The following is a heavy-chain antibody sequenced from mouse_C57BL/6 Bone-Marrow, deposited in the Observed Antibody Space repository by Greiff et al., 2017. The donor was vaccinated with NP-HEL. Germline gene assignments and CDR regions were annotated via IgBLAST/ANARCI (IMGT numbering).Heavy chain of an antibody. CDR3: ARRSTTEYYFDY. J-gene: IGHJ2*01. D-gene: IGHD1-1*01. V-gene: IGHV5-12*01. CDR2: ISNGGGST. CDR1: GFTFSDYY. Sequence: EVQLVESGGGLVQPGGSLKLSCAASGFTFSDYYMYWVRQTPEKRLEWVAYISNGGGSTYYPDTVKGRFTISRDNAKNTLYLQMSRLKSEDTAMYYCARRSTTEYYFDYWGQGTTLTVSS.